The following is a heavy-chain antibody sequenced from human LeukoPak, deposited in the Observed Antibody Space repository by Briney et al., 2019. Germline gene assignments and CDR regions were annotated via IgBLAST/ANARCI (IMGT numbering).Heavy chain of an antibody. V-gene: IGHV3-23*01. CDR3: AKSSLIFGYCSSTSCYLNDY. Sequence: GGSLRLSCAASGFTFSSYAMSWVRQAPGKGLEWVSAISGSSGSTYYADSVKGRFTISRDNSKNTLYLQMNSLRAEDTAVYYCAKSSLIFGYCSSTSCYLNDYWGQGTLVTVSS. CDR2: ISGSSGST. CDR1: GFTFSSYA. J-gene: IGHJ4*02. D-gene: IGHD2-2*01.